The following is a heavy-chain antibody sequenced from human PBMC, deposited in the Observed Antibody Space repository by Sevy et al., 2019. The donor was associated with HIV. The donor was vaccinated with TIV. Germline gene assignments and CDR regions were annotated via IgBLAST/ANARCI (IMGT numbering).Heavy chain of an antibody. CDR3: ATDLAYTPTSY. CDR2: FDPEDGET. V-gene: IGHV1-24*01. Sequence: ASVKVSRKVSGYTLTELSMHWVRQAPGKGLAGMGGFDPEDGETIYAQKFQGRVTMTQDTSTDTAYMELSSLRSEDTAVYYCATDLAYTPTSYWGQGTLVTVSS. CDR1: GYTLTELS. D-gene: IGHD2-15*01. J-gene: IGHJ4*02.